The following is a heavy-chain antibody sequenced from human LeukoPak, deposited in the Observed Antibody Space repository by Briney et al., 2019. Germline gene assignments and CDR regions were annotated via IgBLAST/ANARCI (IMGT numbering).Heavy chain of an antibody. Sequence: GASVKVSCKASGYTFTSYGISWVRQAPEQGLEWMGWINPNSGGTNYAQKFQGRVTMTRDTSISTAYMELSRLRSDDTAVYYCARGARRSTSCYVCNWFDPWGQGTLVTVSS. V-gene: IGHV1-2*02. CDR2: INPNSGGT. CDR3: ARGARRSTSCYVCNWFDP. CDR1: GYTFTSYG. J-gene: IGHJ5*02. D-gene: IGHD2-2*01.